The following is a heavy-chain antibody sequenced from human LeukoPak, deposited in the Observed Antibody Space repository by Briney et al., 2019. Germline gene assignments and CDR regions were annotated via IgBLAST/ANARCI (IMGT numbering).Heavy chain of an antibody. CDR1: GFTFSSYA. J-gene: IGHJ5*02. V-gene: IGHV3-23*01. Sequence: PGGSLRLSCAASGFTFSSYAMSWVRQAPGKGLEWVSAISGSGGSTYYADSVKGWFTISRDNSKNTLYLQMNSLRAEDTAVYYCAKDQRVVVVPAAINWFDPWGKGTMVTVSS. CDR2: ISGSGGST. CDR3: AKDQRVVVVPAAINWFDP. D-gene: IGHD2-2*01.